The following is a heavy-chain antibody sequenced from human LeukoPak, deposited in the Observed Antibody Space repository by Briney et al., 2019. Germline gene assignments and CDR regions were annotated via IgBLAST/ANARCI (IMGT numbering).Heavy chain of an antibody. CDR1: GGTFSSYA. D-gene: IGHD6-13*01. Sequence: ASVKVSCKASGGTFSSYAISWVRQAPGQGLEWMGRIIPILGIANYAQKFQGRVTITADKSTSTAYMELSSLRSEDTAVYYCARDPLSSWTLNWFDPWGQGTLVTVSS. CDR2: IIPILGIA. J-gene: IGHJ5*02. CDR3: ARDPLSSWTLNWFDP. V-gene: IGHV1-69*04.